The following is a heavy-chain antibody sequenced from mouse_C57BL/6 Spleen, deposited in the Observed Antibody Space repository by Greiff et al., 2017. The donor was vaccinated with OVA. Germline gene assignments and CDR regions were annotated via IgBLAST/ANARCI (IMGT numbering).Heavy chain of an antibody. CDR2: ILPGSGST. CDR3: ARGNLYYGNYVWYFDV. CDR1: GYTFTGYW. V-gene: IGHV1-9*01. D-gene: IGHD2-1*01. J-gene: IGHJ1*03. Sequence: VQLVESGAELMKPGASVKLSCKATGYTFTGYWIEWVKQRPGHGLEWIGEILPGSGSTNYNEKFKGKATFTADTSSNTAYMQLSSLTTEDSAIYYCARGNLYYGNYVWYFDVWGTGTTVTVSS.